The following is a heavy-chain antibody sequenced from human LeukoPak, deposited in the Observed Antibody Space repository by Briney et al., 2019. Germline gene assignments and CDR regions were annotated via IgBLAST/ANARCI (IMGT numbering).Heavy chain of an antibody. J-gene: IGHJ4*02. V-gene: IGHV3-7*01. Sequence: GGSLRLSCAASGFTFSSYWMSWVRQAPGKGVEWVANIKQDGSEKYYVDSVKGRFTISRHNAKNSLYLQMNSLRAEDTAVYYCARDWPQYSYGSIDYWGQGTLVTVSS. D-gene: IGHD5-18*01. CDR1: GFTFSSYW. CDR3: ARDWPQYSYGSIDY. CDR2: IKQDGSEK.